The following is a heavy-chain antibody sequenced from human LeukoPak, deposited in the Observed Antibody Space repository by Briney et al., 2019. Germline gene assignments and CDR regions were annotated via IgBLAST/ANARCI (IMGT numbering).Heavy chain of an antibody. CDR3: AKARVEWELLTFDY. J-gene: IGHJ4*02. Sequence: GGSLRLSCAASGFTFSSYGMSWVRQAPGKGLEWVSAISGSGGSTYYADSVKGRFTISRDNSKNTLYLQMNSLRAEDTAVYYCAKARVEWELLTFDYWGQGTLVTVSS. CDR1: GFTFSSYG. V-gene: IGHV3-23*01. CDR2: ISGSGGST. D-gene: IGHD1-26*01.